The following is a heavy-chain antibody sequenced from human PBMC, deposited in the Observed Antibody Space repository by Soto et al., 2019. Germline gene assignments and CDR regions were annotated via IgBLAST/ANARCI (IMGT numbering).Heavy chain of an antibody. CDR2: INSDGSST. D-gene: IGHD6-13*01. CDR1: GFILSSYW. J-gene: IGHJ4*02. CDR3: ARGIAAAGFDY. Sequence: EMQLVESGGGLVQPGGSLRLSCAASGFILSSYWMHWVRQAPGKGLVWVSRINSDGSSTTYADSVKGRFTISVNNARDTGNLQMNSLRAEDTGVYYCARGIAAAGFDYWGQGALVSVSS. V-gene: IGHV3-74*01.